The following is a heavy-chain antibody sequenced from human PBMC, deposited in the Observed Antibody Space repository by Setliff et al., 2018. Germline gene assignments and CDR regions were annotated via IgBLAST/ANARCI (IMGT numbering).Heavy chain of an antibody. CDR2: INQEGSAK. CDR3: FGAGTCSY. V-gene: IGHV3-7*01. Sequence: PSETLSLTCAVYGASFSGTYCSWIRQAPGRGLEWVANINQEGSAKYYADSVKGRFTISRDNAKNSLSLQMNDLRAEDTSVYYCFGAGTCSYWGQGTLVTVSS. D-gene: IGHD3-10*01. J-gene: IGHJ4*02. CDR1: GASFSGTY.